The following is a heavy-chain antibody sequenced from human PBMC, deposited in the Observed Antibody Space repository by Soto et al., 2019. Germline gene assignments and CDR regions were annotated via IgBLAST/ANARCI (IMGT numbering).Heavy chain of an antibody. D-gene: IGHD3-22*01. CDR2: ISAYNGNT. CDR1: GYTFTNYG. CDR3: ARDRQYYYDSSAYPGFDS. Sequence: QVQLVQSGAEVKKPGASVKVSCKASGYTFTNYGFSWVRQAPGQGLEWMGWISAYNGNTNYAPKLQGRVTRTTDTDTSTAYMELRSLRSNDTAVYYCARDRQYYYDSSAYPGFDSWGQGTLVTVSS. J-gene: IGHJ4*02. V-gene: IGHV1-18*01.